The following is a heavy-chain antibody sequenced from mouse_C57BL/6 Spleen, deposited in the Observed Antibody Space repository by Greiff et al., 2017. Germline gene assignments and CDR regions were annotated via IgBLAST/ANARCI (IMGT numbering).Heavy chain of an antibody. V-gene: IGHV5-9-1*02. CDR1: GFTFSSYA. CDR2: ISSGGDYI. Sequence: EVKLMESGEGLVKPGGSLKLSCAASGFTFSSYAMSWVRQTPEKRLEWVAYISSGGDYIYYADTVKGRFTISRDNARNTLYLQMSSLKSEDTAMYYCTRSYGSMYYFDYWGQGTTLTVSS. CDR3: TRSYGSMYYFDY. D-gene: IGHD1-1*01. J-gene: IGHJ2*01.